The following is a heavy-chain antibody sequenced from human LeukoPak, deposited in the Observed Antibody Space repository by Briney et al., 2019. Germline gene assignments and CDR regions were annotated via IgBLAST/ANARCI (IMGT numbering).Heavy chain of an antibody. V-gene: IGHV3-23*01. CDR3: VHRPEYGSGDFPFEH. CDR2: IRHSDVNT. J-gene: IGHJ4*02. CDR1: GFSFSTYG. Sequence: GGSLRLSCAASGFSFSTYGTNWLMSWVRQSPGKGLELVSTIRHSDVNTYYTDSVKGRFTISRDNSKNTVFLQMNSLRAEDTAVYYCVHRPEYGSGDFPFEHWGQGALVTVAA. D-gene: IGHD2-15*01.